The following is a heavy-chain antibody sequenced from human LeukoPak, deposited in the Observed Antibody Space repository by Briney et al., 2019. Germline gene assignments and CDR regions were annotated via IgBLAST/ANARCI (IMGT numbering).Heavy chain of an antibody. D-gene: IGHD4-17*01. V-gene: IGHV2-70*04. J-gene: IGHJ4*02. CDR3: ARHGATPAGHYFDN. Sequence: SGPTLVNPTQTLTLTCTFSGFSLSTSPMRVTWIRQPPGKALEWLALIDWDDDKFYSTSLRTRLTISKDTSKNQVVLTMTNMDPVDTATYYCARHGATPAGHYFDNWGQGTLVTVSS. CDR1: GFSLSTSPMR. CDR2: IDWDDDK.